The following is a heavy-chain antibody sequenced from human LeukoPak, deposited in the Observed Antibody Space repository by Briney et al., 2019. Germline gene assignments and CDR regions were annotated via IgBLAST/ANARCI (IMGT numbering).Heavy chain of an antibody. CDR3: AKTNYKRTILVWFGEFLLDDN. Sequence: GGSLRLSCAASGFTFSTYAMTWVRQVPGKGLECVSTTSGSGDTYYADSVKGRFIISRDNSKNTLLLQMNSLRAEDTAIYYCAKTNYKRTILVWFGEFLLDDNWGQGALVTVSS. CDR2: TSGSGDT. D-gene: IGHD3-10*01. CDR1: GFTFSTYA. V-gene: IGHV3-23*01. J-gene: IGHJ4*02.